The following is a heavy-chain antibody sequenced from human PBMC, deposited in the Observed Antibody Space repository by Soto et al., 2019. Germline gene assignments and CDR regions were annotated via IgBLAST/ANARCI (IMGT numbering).Heavy chain of an antibody. J-gene: IGHJ3*02. CDR2: TRNKANSYTT. D-gene: IGHD3-10*01. CDR3: ARGVPKEDMVRSTTYLNAFDI. CDR1: GFTFSDHY. V-gene: IGHV3-72*01. Sequence: EVQLVESGGGLVQPGGSLRLSCAASGFTFSDHYMDWVRQAPGKGLEWVGRTRNKANSYTTEYAASGKGRFTISRDDWKNSLYLQMDNRKHEDTAVYYGARGVPKEDMVRSTTYLNAFDIWGQGTMVTASS.